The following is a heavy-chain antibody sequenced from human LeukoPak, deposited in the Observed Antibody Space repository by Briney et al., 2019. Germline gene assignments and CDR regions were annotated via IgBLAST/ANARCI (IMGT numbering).Heavy chain of an antibody. D-gene: IGHD3-10*01. CDR3: AKSPPVLLWFGEGGFDY. V-gene: IGHV3-23*01. CDR2: ISGSGGST. Sequence: GGSLRLSCAASGFTFSSYAMSWVRQAPGKGLEWVSAISGSGGSTYYADSVKGRFTISRHNSKNTLYLQMNSLRAEDTAVYYCAKSPPVLLWFGEGGFDYWGQGTLVTVSS. CDR1: GFTFSSYA. J-gene: IGHJ4*02.